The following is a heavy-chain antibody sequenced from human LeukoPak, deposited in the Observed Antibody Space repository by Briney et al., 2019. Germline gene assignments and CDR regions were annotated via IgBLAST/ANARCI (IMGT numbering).Heavy chain of an antibody. CDR2: INSDGSNT. D-gene: IGHD2-21*01. V-gene: IGHV3-74*01. Sequence: GGSLRLSCAASESIFRNFWMHWVRHVPGKGLVWVSRINSDGSNTAYADSVKGRFTISRDNAKNTLHLQMNDLRAEDTAVYYCACDSPHDHTVGFDYWGQGTLVTVSP. CDR3: ACDSPHDHTVGFDY. CDR1: ESIFRNFW. J-gene: IGHJ4*02.